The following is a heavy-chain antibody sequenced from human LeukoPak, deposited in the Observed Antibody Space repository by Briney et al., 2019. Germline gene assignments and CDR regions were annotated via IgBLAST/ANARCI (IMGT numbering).Heavy chain of an antibody. CDR1: GDSISSYY. Sequence: PSETLSLTCTVSGDSISSYYWSWIRQPPGKGLEWIGYIYYSGSTNYNPSLKSRVTISVDTSKNQFSLKLSSVTAADTAVYYCARDGYSSSWYVWGQGTLVTVSS. D-gene: IGHD6-13*01. CDR3: ARDGYSSSWYV. J-gene: IGHJ4*02. CDR2: IYYSGST. V-gene: IGHV4-59*01.